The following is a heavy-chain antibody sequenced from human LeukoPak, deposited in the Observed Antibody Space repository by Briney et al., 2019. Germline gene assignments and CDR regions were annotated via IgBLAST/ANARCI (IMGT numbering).Heavy chain of an antibody. V-gene: IGHV1-46*01. J-gene: IGHJ4*02. D-gene: IGHD3-22*01. CDR3: ATARFWYYDSSGYSDY. CDR1: GYTFTSYY. CDR2: INPSGGST. Sequence: GASVKVSCKASGYTFTSYYMHWVRQAPGQGLEWMGIINPSGGSTSYAQKFQGRVTMTRDMSTSTVYMELSSLRSEDTAVYYCATARFWYYDSSGYSDYWGQGTLVTVSS.